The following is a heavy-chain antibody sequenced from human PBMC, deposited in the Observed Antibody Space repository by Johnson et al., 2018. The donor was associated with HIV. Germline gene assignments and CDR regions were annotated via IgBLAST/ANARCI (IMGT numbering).Heavy chain of an antibody. V-gene: IGHV3-30*18. Sequence: QVQLVESGGGVVQPGRSLRLSCTASGFTFSNYAIHWVRQAPGKGLEWVAGITYDGTNKYYADSVKGRFTLSRDISKNTLDLQMNSLTIEDTAVFYCAKTRMGGILDAFDLWGQGTMVTVSS. CDR2: ITYDGTNK. CDR3: AKTRMGGILDAFDL. D-gene: IGHD3-10*01. CDR1: GFTFSNYA. J-gene: IGHJ3*01.